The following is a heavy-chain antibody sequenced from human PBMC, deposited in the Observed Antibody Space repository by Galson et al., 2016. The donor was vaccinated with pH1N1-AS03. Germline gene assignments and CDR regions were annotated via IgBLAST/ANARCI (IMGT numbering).Heavy chain of an antibody. V-gene: IGHV1-18*01. CDR3: AREMGIMDAFDI. D-gene: IGHD3-16*01. Sequence: SVKVSCKASAYTFTTYGISWVRQAPGQGLEWMGWISPYNGNTNYAQKLQGRVTMTTDTSTSTAYMELRSPKSDDTAVYYCAREMGIMDAFDIWGQGTMVTVAS. CDR1: AYTFTTYG. CDR2: ISPYNGNT. J-gene: IGHJ3*02.